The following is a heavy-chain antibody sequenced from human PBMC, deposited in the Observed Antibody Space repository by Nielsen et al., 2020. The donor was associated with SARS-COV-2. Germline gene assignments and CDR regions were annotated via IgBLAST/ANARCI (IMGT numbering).Heavy chain of an antibody. D-gene: IGHD3-22*01. J-gene: IGHJ3*02. Sequence: GESLKISCAASGFTFDDYGMSWVRQAPGKGLEWVSGINWIGGSTGYADSVKGRFTISRDNAKNSLYLQMNSLRAEDTALYHCASIDSSGYYGWAFDIWGQGTMVTVSS. V-gene: IGHV3-20*01. CDR1: GFTFDDYG. CDR2: INWIGGST. CDR3: ASIDSSGYYGWAFDI.